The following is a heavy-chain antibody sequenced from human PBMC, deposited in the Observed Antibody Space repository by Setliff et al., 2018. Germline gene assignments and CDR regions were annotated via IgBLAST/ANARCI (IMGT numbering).Heavy chain of an antibody. V-gene: IGHV3-30*01. D-gene: IGHD2-15*01. CDR1: GFTISRHA. CDR2: LSYDGSNK. Sequence: PGGSLRLSCAASGFTISRHAVHWVRQAPGKGLEWVAVLSYDGSNKFYADSVKGRFTVSRDNSKDTLYLQMNSLRVEDSAIYYCVCFSWRGCSGDTCYSGDDSFDMWGQGTEVTVSS. J-gene: IGHJ3*02. CDR3: VCFSWRGCSGDTCYSGDDSFDM.